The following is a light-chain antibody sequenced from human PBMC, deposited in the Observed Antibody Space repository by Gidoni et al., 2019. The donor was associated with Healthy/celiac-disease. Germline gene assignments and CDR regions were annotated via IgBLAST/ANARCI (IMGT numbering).Light chain of an antibody. J-gene: IGKJ1*01. V-gene: IGKV4-1*01. CDR3: QQYYSTPWT. CDR2: WAS. CDR1: QSVLYSSNNKKY. Sequence: DIVMTQSPDSLAVSLGERATINCKSSQSVLYSSNNKKYLAWYQQKPGQPPKLLIYWASTRESGVPDRFSGSGSGTDFTLTISSLQAEDVAVYYCQQYYSTPWTFXQXTQVEIK.